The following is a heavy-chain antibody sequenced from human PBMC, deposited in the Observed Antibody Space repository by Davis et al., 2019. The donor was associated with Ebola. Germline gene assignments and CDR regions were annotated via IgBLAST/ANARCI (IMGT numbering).Heavy chain of an antibody. CDR1: GFTFSTYA. CDR2: ISGNGGST. Sequence: GGSLRLSCAPSGFTFSTYAMSWVRQAPGKGLEWVSAISGNGGSTYYADSVQGRFTISRDNSKNTLYLQMNSLRAEDTAVYYCARGRVDYYDNSGYYYFDYWGQGTLITVSS. V-gene: IGHV3-23*01. J-gene: IGHJ4*02. D-gene: IGHD3-22*01. CDR3: ARGRVDYYDNSGYYYFDY.